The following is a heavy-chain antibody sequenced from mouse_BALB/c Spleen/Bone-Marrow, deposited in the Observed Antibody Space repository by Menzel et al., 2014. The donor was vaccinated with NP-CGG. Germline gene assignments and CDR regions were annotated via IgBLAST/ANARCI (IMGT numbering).Heavy chain of an antibody. CDR2: IYPSDNYT. J-gene: IGHJ2*01. CDR1: SYTFTSYW. Sequence: VQLQQSGAELVRPGASVKLSCKTSSYTFTSYWINWVKQRPGQGLEWIGNIYPSDNYTNYNQKFKDKATLTVDISSTTAYMQLSGPTSEDSAVYYCTRTYEYFDYWGQGTTLTVSS. CDR3: TRTYEYFDY. D-gene: IGHD2-3*01. V-gene: IGHV1-69*02.